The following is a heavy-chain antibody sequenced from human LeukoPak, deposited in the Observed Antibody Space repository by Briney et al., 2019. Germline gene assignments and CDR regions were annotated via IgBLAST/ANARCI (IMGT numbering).Heavy chain of an antibody. CDR1: GFTFSSYG. CDR3: ARGIVVATRGDAFDI. CDR2: ISGSGGST. Sequence: PGGSLRLSCAASGFTFSSYGMSWVRQAPGKGLEWVSGISGSGGSTYYADSVKGRFTISRDNSKNTLYLQMNSLRAEDTAVYYCARGIVVATRGDAFDIWGQGTMVTVSS. V-gene: IGHV3-23*01. D-gene: IGHD3-22*01. J-gene: IGHJ3*02.